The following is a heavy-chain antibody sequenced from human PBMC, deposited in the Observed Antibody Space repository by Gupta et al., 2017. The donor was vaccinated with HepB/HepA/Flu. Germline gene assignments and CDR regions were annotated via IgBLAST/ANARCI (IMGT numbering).Heavy chain of an antibody. Sequence: QVKLEESGGDVVQPGRSLRLSCAASAFAFNKHGMHWVRQAPGKGLEWVAVIVPNGKEKNYEDYVRGRCTISRDNSKNTLDLQMNDLRTEDTARYYCAKDPGRDAPIDYWGQGNRVTVPS. J-gene: IGHJ4*02. V-gene: IGHV3-33*06. CDR3: AKDPGRDAPIDY. CDR1: AFAFNKHG. CDR2: IVPNGKEK. D-gene: IGHD3-10*01.